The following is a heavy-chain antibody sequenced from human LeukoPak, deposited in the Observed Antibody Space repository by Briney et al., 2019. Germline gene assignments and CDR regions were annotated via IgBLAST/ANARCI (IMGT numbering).Heavy chain of an antibody. V-gene: IGHV4-61*02. D-gene: IGHD4-11*01. CDR3: ARSVTTHGWFDP. J-gene: IGHJ5*02. CDR2: IYTSGST. CDR1: GGSISSGSYY. Sequence: PSQTLSLTCTVSGGSISSGSYYWSWIRQPAGKGLEWIGRIYTSGSTNYNPSLKSRVTISVDTSKNQFSLKLSSVTAADTAVYYWARSVTTHGWFDPWGQGTLVTVSS.